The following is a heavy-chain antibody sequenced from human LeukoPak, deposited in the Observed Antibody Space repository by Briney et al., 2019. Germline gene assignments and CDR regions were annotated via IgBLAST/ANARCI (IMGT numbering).Heavy chain of an antibody. CDR3: ARVGSNYFTDY. J-gene: IGHJ4*02. V-gene: IGHV1-69*05. CDR1: GGTFSSYA. Sequence: ASVKVSCKASGGTFSSYAICWVRQAPGQGLEWMGGIIPIFGTANYAQKFQGRVTITTDESTSTAYMELSSLRSEDTAVYYCARVGSNYFTDYWGQGTLVTVSS. D-gene: IGHD4-11*01. CDR2: IIPIFGTA.